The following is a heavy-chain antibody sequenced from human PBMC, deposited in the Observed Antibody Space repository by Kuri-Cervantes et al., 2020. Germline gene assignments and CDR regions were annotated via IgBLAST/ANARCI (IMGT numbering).Heavy chain of an antibody. J-gene: IGHJ4*02. CDR3: ARDSVGAGDY. V-gene: IGHV3-48*02. Sequence: GESLKITCAVSGFTFSSYSMNWVRQAPGKGLEWVSYISSSSSTIYYADSVKGRFTISRDNAKNSLYLQMNSLRDEDTAVYYCARDSVGAGDYWGQGTLVTVSS. CDR1: GFTFSSYS. D-gene: IGHD1-26*01. CDR2: ISSSSSTI.